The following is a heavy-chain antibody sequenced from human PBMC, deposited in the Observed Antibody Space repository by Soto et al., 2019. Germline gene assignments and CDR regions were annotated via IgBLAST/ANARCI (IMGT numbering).Heavy chain of an antibody. V-gene: IGHV4-61*01. CDR1: GGSVSSGSHY. CDR3: ARDYRGYTTGYACDI. Sequence: QVQLQESGPGLVKPSETLSLTCTVSGGSVSSGSHYWSWIRQPPGKGLEWIGYVYYSGTTNYNPSLKSRVTISVDTSRNQFSLKLSSVTAEDTAVYYCARDYRGYTTGYACDIWGQGTMVTVSS. CDR2: VYYSGTT. J-gene: IGHJ3*02. D-gene: IGHD5-18*01.